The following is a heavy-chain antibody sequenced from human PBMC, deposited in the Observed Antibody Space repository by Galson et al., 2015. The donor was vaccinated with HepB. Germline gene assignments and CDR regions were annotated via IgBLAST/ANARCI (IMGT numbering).Heavy chain of an antibody. Sequence: PALVKPTQTLTLTCTFSGFSLTTNGEGVGWIRQPPGKALEWLTVIYWDGDRHYSPSLESRLTITKDTSKNQVVLTMTNPDPVDTATYDCARYSPFDYWGPGTLVTVSS. J-gene: IGHJ4*02. CDR3: ARYSPFDY. CDR1: GFSLTTNGEG. V-gene: IGHV2-5*02. CDR2: IYWDGDR. D-gene: IGHD4-11*01.